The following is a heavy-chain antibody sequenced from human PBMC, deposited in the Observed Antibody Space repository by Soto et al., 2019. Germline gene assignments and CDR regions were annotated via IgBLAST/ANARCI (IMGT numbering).Heavy chain of an antibody. CDR1: GDSVSNYNYY. J-gene: IGHJ4*02. V-gene: IGHV4-61*01. D-gene: IGHD2-15*01. CDR2: IYYSGSP. Sequence: QVQLQESGPGLVKPSETLSLTCTVSGDSVSNYNYYWSWIRQSPGKGLEWVAYIYYSGSPNYNPSFNHRVTISVATSKHQFALKLSFLTAADAALYYCARIYCSGGSCYHDSWGQGTLVTVSS. CDR3: ARIYCSGGSCYHDS.